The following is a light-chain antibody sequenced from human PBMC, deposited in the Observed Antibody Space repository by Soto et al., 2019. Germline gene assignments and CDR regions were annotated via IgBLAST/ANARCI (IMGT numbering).Light chain of an antibody. CDR2: DAS. CDR1: QDISNY. V-gene: IGKV1-33*01. J-gene: IGKJ2*01. Sequence: DIQMTQSPSSLSASVGDRVTITCQASQDISNYLSWYQQKPGKAPKLLMYDASKLETGVPSRFSGSGSGTTFTFTISSLQPEDIATYYCQQSYKTPYPFGQGTKLEIK. CDR3: QQSYKTPYP.